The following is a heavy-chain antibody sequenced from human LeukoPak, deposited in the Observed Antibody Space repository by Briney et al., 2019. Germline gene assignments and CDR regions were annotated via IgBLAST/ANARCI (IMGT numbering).Heavy chain of an antibody. J-gene: IGHJ4*02. CDR2: ISHDGDNR. V-gene: IGHV3-33*08. CDR3: AGDGYNFFDY. D-gene: IGHD1-1*01. CDR1: GFMFSGYS. Sequence: PGGSLRLSCAAAGFMFSGYSLHWVRQAPSKGLEWVALISHDGDNRFYAASVKGRFTISRDNSRNTLYLQMSSLRAEDTAVYYCAGDGYNFFDYWGQGTLVTVSS.